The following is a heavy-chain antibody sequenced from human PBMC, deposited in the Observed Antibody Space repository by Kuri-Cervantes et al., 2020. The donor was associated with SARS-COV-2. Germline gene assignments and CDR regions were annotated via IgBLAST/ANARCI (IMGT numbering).Heavy chain of an antibody. CDR3: ARGERFLIPLFDY. V-gene: IGHV3-23*01. J-gene: IGHJ4*02. D-gene: IGHD1-26*01. Sequence: GGSLRLSCAASGFTFSSYAMSWVRQAPGKGLEWVSAISGSGGSTYYADSVKGRFTISRDNAKNSLYLQMNSLRAEDTAVYYCARGERFLIPLFDYWGQGTLVTVSS. CDR1: GFTFSSYA. CDR2: ISGSGGST.